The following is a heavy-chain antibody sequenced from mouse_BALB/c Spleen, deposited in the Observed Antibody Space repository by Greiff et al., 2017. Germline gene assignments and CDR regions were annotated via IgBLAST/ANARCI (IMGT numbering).Heavy chain of an antibody. CDR1: GFSLTGYG. D-gene: IGHD2-1*01. CDR3: ARGNYHVSLYYAMDY. J-gene: IGHJ4*01. Sequence: VQLQESGPGLVAPSQSLSITCTVSGFSLTGYGVNWVRQPPGKGLEWLGMIWGDGSTDYNSALKSRLSISKDNSKSQVFLKMNSLQTDDTARYYCARGNYHVSLYYAMDYWGQGTSVTVSS. V-gene: IGHV2-6-7*01. CDR2: IWGDGST.